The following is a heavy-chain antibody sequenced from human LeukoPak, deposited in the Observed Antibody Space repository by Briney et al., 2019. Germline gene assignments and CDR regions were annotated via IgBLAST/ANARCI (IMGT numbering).Heavy chain of an antibody. Sequence: VASVKVSCKASGYTFTSYDIHWVRQATGQGLEWMGWMNPSSGNTGYAQKFQGRVTMTRNTSISTAYMELSSLRSEDTAVYYCARGGVLLWFGEVIRNYGMDVWGQGTTVTVSS. CDR2: MNPSSGNT. CDR3: ARGGVLLWFGEVIRNYGMDV. CDR1: GYTFTSYD. V-gene: IGHV1-8*01. D-gene: IGHD3-10*01. J-gene: IGHJ6*02.